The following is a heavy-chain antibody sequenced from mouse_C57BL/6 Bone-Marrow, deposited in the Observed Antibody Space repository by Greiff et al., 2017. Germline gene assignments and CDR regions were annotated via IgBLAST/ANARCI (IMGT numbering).Heavy chain of an antibody. CDR1: GYSITSDY. Sequence: EVKVVESGPGLAKPSQTLSLTCSVTGYSITSDYWNWIRKFPGNKLEYMGYISYSGSTYYNPSLKRRISITRDTSKNQYYLQLNSVTTEDTATYYCARYYDYDGGYFDYWGQGTTLTVSS. J-gene: IGHJ2*01. V-gene: IGHV3-8*01. CDR3: ARYYDYDGGYFDY. CDR2: ISYSGST. D-gene: IGHD2-4*01.